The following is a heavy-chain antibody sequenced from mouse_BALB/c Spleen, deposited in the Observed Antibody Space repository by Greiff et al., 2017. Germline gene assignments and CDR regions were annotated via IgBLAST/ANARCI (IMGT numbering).Heavy chain of an antibody. CDR3: ARPGSSYVWFAY. CDR2: INPDSSTI. CDR1: GFDFSRYW. Sequence: EVKLLESGGGLVQPGGSLKLSCAASGFDFSRYWMSWVRQAPGKGLEWIGEINPDSSTINYTPSLKDKFIISRDNAKNTLYLQMSKVRSEDTALYYCARPGSSYVWFAYWGQGTLVTVSA. D-gene: IGHD1-1*01. V-gene: IGHV4-1*02. J-gene: IGHJ3*01.